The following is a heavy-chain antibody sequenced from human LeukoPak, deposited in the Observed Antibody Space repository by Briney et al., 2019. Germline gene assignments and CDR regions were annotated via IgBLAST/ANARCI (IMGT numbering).Heavy chain of an antibody. D-gene: IGHD2-21*02. CDR2: ISGRNGNT. CDR1: GYTFSTYD. Sequence: GASVKVSCKASGYTFSTYDISWVRQAPGQGFEWMGWISGRNGNTNYAQKFRGRVTMTTDTSTSTGFMELRSLRSDDTAVYYCARDSVGGDDFDYWGQGTLVTVSS. CDR3: ARDSVGGDDFDY. V-gene: IGHV1-18*01. J-gene: IGHJ4*02.